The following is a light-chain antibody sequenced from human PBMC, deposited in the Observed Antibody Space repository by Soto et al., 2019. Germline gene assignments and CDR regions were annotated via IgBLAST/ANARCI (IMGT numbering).Light chain of an antibody. J-gene: IGKJ1*01. CDR2: RAS. Sequence: EIVMTQSPATLSVSPGEGATLSCRASHSVSSNLAWYQQTPGQAPRLLIYRASTRATGLPARFSGSGSGTEFTLTISSLQSEDFATYYCLQHNSYPPTFGQGTKVEIK. V-gene: IGKV3-15*01. CDR1: HSVSSN. CDR3: LQHNSYPPT.